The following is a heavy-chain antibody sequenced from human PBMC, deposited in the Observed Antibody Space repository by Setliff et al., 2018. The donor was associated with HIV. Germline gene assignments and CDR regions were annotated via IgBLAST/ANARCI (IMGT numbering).Heavy chain of an antibody. CDR3: AKRALWSGYSDAFDI. J-gene: IGHJ3*02. V-gene: IGHV5-51*01. CDR1: GYSFTSYW. D-gene: IGHD3-3*01. Sequence: GESLKISCKGSGYSFTSYWIRWVRQMPGKGLEWMGIIFPYDSDTTYSPSFQGQVTIPADTSINTAYLHWSSLKASDTAMYYWAKRALWSGYSDAFDIWGQGTMVTVSS. CDR2: IFPYDSDT.